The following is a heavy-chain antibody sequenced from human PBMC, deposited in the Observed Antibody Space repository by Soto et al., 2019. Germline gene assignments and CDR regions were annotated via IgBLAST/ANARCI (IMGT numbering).Heavy chain of an antibody. D-gene: IGHD3-10*01. CDR2: IYHSGST. CDR3: ARSASGRYDMDV. CDR1: GGSISSGGYS. V-gene: IGHV4-30-2*01. J-gene: IGHJ6*02. Sequence: PSETLSLTCAVSGGSISSGGYSWSWIRQPPGKGLEWIGYIYHSGSTYYNPSLKSRVTISVDRSKNQFSLKLNSVTAADTAVYYCARSASGRYDMDVWGQGTTVTVSS.